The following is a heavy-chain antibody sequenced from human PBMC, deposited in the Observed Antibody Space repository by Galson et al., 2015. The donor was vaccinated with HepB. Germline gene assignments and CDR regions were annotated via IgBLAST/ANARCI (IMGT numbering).Heavy chain of an antibody. CDR1: GFTFSSYS. V-gene: IGHV3-23*01. J-gene: IGHJ4*02. CDR3: LGAAVAVY. D-gene: IGHD6-19*01. CDR2: ISGTGGST. Sequence: SLRLSCAASGFTFSSYSMSWVRQAPGKGLEWVSAISGTGGSTYYADSVKGRSTISRDNSKNTLYLQMNSLRAEDTVVYYCLGAAVAVYWGQGTLVTVSS.